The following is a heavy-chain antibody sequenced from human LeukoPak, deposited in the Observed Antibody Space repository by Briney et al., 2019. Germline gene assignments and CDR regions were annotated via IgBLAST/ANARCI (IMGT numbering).Heavy chain of an antibody. V-gene: IGHV3-7*01. CDR1: GFTFSTFA. D-gene: IGHD3-22*01. CDR3: ARVGRDYYYDSSGYLV. J-gene: IGHJ4*02. Sequence: GGSLRLSCAASGFTFSTFAMIWVRQPPGKGLEWGANIKQDGSEKYYVDSVKGRFTISRDNAKNSLYLQMNSLRAEDTAVYYCARVGRDYYYDSSGYLVWGQGTLVTVSS. CDR2: IKQDGSEK.